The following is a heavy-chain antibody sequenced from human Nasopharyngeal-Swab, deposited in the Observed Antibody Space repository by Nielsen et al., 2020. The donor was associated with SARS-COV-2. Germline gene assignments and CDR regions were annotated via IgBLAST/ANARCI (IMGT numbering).Heavy chain of an antibody. Sequence: SVKVSCKASGGTFSSYAISWVRQAPGQGLEWMGGIIPIFGTANYAQKFQGRVTITADESTSTAYMELSSLRSEDTAVYYCARDKAAAWPPWASWGVDYWGQGTLVTVSS. J-gene: IGHJ4*02. D-gene: IGHD6-13*01. CDR1: GGTFSSYA. CDR2: IIPIFGTA. CDR3: ARDKAAAWPPWASWGVDY. V-gene: IGHV1-69*13.